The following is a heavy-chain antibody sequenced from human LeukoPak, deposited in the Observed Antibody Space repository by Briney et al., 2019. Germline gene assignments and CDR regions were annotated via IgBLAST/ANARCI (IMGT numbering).Heavy chain of an antibody. Sequence: GGSLRLSCAASGFTFSSYEMNWVRQAPGKGLEWVSYISSSGSTIYYADSVKGRFTVSRDNAKNSLYLQMNSLRAEDTAVYYCARNSIAAEIFDYWGQGTLVTVSS. J-gene: IGHJ4*02. D-gene: IGHD6-13*01. CDR1: GFTFSSYE. V-gene: IGHV3-48*03. CDR3: ARNSIAAEIFDY. CDR2: ISSSGSTI.